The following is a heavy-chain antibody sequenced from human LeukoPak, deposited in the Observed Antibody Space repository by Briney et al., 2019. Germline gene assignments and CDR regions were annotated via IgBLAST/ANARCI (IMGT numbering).Heavy chain of an antibody. CDR2: IYHGGST. Sequence: SETLSLTCTVSGGSILSSSYYWGWIRQPPGKGLEWIGSIYHGGSTDYNPSLKSRVIISVDTSKNQFSLKLSSVTAADTAVYYCASYSSSWTEDWFDPWGQGTLVTVSS. CDR3: ASYSSSWTEDWFDP. V-gene: IGHV4-39*07. J-gene: IGHJ5*02. CDR1: GGSILSSSYY. D-gene: IGHD6-13*01.